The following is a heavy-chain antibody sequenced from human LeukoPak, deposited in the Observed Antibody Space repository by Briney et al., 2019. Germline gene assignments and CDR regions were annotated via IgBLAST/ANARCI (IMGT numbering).Heavy chain of an antibody. J-gene: IGHJ4*02. CDR1: GWSISSYY. CDR2: IYYSGST. Sequence: SETLSLTCSVSGWSISSYYCSWIRHPPGKGLEWIGYIYYSGSTNYNPSLKSRVTISVDTSKNQFSLKLSSVTAADTAVYYCARDPSGWYDYWGQGTLVTVSS. CDR3: ARDPSGWYDY. D-gene: IGHD6-19*01. V-gene: IGHV4-59*01.